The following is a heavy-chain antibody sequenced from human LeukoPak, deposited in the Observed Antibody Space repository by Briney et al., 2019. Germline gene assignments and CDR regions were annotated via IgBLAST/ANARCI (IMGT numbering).Heavy chain of an antibody. J-gene: IGHJ4*02. CDR3: ARANRDYGGNPAWVDF. V-gene: IGHV3-74*01. D-gene: IGHD4-23*01. Sequence: GGSLRLSCAASGFTFSSYWMHWVRQAPGKGLVRVSRINSDGSSTSYADSVKGRFTISRDNAKNTLYVQMNSLRAEDTAVYYCARANRDYGGNPAWVDFWGQGTLVTVSS. CDR1: GFTFSSYW. CDR2: INSDGSST.